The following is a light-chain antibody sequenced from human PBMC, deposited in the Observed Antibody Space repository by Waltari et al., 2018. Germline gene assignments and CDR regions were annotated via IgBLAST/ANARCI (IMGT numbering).Light chain of an antibody. Sequence: IQMTHSPSSLSASIGHRVTITCRASKDIRKNLSWFQERPGKAPKLLIYDASNLEAGVPSRFSGTGSVTDFSLTISSLQPEDSATYYCQHYNNLPYTFSRGTKLQIK. CDR2: DAS. V-gene: IGKV1-33*01. CDR3: QHYNNLPYT. CDR1: KDIRKN. J-gene: IGKJ2*01.